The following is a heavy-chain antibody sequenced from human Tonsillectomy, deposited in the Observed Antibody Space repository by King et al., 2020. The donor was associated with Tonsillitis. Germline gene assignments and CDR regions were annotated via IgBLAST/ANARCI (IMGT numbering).Heavy chain of an antibody. V-gene: IGHV4-34*01. J-gene: IGHJ2*01. CDR2: INHSGST. CDR3: ARGGAGGEI. Sequence: VQLQPWGAGLLTPSETLSLPCAVSGGSFSGYYWPWIRQPPGKGLEWIGEINHSGSTNYNPSLKSRVTISIDTSKNQFSLNLSSVTAADTAGEYWARGGAGGEIWGRGTRGTGSA. CDR1: GGSFSGYY. D-gene: IGHD3-10*01.